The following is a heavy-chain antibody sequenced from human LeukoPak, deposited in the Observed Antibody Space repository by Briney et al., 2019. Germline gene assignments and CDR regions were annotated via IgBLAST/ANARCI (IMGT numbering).Heavy chain of an antibody. CDR2: LSSSGNMI. D-gene: IGHD3-10*01. CDR1: GPTFSDYY. V-gene: IGHV3-11*01. CDR3: ARKVYGSENYIDY. J-gene: IGHJ4*02. Sequence: GRSLRPSCAASGPTFSDYYINWIRQPQGMGLEWVAYLSSSGNMIYYSDSVKGRFTISRDNAKNSVYLQMNSRRAEDTAVYYCARKVYGSENYIDYWGQGTLVTVSS.